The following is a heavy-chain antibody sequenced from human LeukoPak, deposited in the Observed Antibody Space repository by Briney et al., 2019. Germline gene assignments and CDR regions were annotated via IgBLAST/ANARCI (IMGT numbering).Heavy chain of an antibody. CDR2: ISYDGSNK. V-gene: IGHV3-30*18. D-gene: IGHD1-26*01. J-gene: IGHJ4*02. CDR3: AKQSPSGSYPAY. CDR1: GFTFSSYG. Sequence: GSLRLSCAASGFTFSSYGMHWVRQAPGKGLEWVAVISYDGSNKYYADSVKGRFTISRDNSKNTLYLQMNSLRAEDTAVYYCAKQSPSGSYPAYWGQGTLVTVSS.